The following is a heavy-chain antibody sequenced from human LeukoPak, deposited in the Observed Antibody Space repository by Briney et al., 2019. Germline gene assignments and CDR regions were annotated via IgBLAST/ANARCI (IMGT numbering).Heavy chain of an antibody. CDR3: TSDVAGLDY. J-gene: IGHJ4*02. CDR2: IRSKAYGWTT. D-gene: IGHD6-19*01. CDR1: EFTFGGYA. Sequence: PGGSLRLSCTASEFTFGGYAMSWVRQGPGKGLEWVGFIRSKAYGWTTEYAASVKRRFNISRDDSKSIAYLQMNSLRTEDTAVYFCTSDVAGLDYWGEGTLVTVSS. V-gene: IGHV3-49*04.